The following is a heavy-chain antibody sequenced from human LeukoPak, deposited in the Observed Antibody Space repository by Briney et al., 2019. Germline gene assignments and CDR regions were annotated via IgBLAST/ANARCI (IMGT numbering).Heavy chain of an antibody. CDR1: GFTFSSYW. Sequence: GGSLRLSCAASGFTFSSYWMSWVRQAPGKGLEWVVNIKQDGSEKYYVDSVKGRFTISRDNAKNSLYLQMNSLRAEDTAVYYCARDLREPAVSYYMDVWGKGTTVTVSS. CDR3: ARDLREPAVSYYMDV. J-gene: IGHJ6*03. V-gene: IGHV3-7*01. D-gene: IGHD2-2*01. CDR2: IKQDGSEK.